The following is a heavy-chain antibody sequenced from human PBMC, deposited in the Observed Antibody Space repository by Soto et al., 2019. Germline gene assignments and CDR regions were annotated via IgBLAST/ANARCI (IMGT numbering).Heavy chain of an antibody. Sequence: EVQLLESGGGLVQPGGSLRLSCAASGFTFSSYAMSWVRQAPGKGLEWVSAISGSGGSTYYADSVKGRFTISRDNSKYTRHLEMHSLRAEDTAVDYCAKTVYYDFWSGPSRFDYWGQGTLVTVSS. J-gene: IGHJ4*02. CDR1: GFTFSSYA. CDR3: AKTVYYDFWSGPSRFDY. CDR2: ISGSGGST. D-gene: IGHD3-3*01. V-gene: IGHV3-23*01.